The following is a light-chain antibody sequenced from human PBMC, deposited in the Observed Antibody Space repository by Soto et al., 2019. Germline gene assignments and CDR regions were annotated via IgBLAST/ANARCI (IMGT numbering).Light chain of an antibody. V-gene: IGKV3-11*01. CDR2: DAS. CDR3: QQRSNWI. Sequence: IVLTHSPATLSLSPGEIATLSCRASQSVSSYLAWYQQKPGQAPRLLIYDASNRATGIPARFSGSGSGTDFTLTISSLEPEDFAVYYCQQRSNWIFGQGTRLEI. CDR1: QSVSSY. J-gene: IGKJ5*01.